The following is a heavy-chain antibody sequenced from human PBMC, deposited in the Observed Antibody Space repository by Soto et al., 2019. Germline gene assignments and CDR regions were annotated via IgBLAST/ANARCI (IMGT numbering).Heavy chain of an antibody. CDR1: GYTFTNND. V-gene: IGHV1-8*02. J-gene: IGHJ5*02. D-gene: IGHD5-18*01. CDR2: MNPGSGDT. Sequence: ASVKVSCKASGYTFTNNDVSWVRQATGQGLEWMGWMNPGSGDTGYAQKFQGRVTTTRDISIATAYMELNSLTSEDTAIYYCARMESFGSLNWFDPWGQGTLVTVSS. CDR3: ARMESFGSLNWFDP.